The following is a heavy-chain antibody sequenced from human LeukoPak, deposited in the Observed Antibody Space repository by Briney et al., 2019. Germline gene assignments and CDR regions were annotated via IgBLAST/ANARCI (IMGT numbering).Heavy chain of an antibody. V-gene: IGHV4-59*12. J-gene: IGHJ6*03. CDR3: ARGGLWFGELAPSGYYYYMDV. CDR1: GASISSYY. D-gene: IGHD3-10*01. Sequence: SETLSLTCTVSGASISSYYWSWIRQPPGKGLEWIGYIYYSGSTKYNPSLKSRVTISVDTSKNQFSLKLSSVTAADTAVYYCARGGLWFGELAPSGYYYYMDVWGKGTTVTVSS. CDR2: IYYSGST.